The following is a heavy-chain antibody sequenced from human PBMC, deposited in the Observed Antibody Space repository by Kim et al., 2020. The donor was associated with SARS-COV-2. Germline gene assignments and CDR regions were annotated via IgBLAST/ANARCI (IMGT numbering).Heavy chain of an antibody. Sequence: ASVKVSCKASGYTFTSYYMHWVRQAPGQGLEWMGIINPSGGSTSYAQKFQGRVTMTRDTSTSTVYMELSSLRSEDTAVYYCARTGELWWVGATARMDVWGQGTTVTVSS. V-gene: IGHV1-46*01. CDR3: ARTGELWWVGATARMDV. CDR2: INPSGGST. J-gene: IGHJ6*02. CDR1: GYTFTSYY. D-gene: IGHD1-26*01.